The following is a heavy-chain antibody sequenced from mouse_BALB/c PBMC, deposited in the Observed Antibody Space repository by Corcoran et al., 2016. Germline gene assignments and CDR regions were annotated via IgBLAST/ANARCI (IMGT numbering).Heavy chain of an antibody. Sequence: QIQLVQSGPELKKPGETVKTSCKASGYTFTNYGMNWVKQAPGKGLKWMGWINTYTGEPTYADDFKGRFAFSLETSASTAYLQINNLKNEDTATYFCARHGSSRYYAMDYGGQGTSVTVSS. J-gene: IGHJ4*01. D-gene: IGHD1-1*01. CDR1: GYTFTNYG. CDR3: ARHGSSRYYAMDY. CDR2: INTYTGEP. V-gene: IGHV9-3-1*01.